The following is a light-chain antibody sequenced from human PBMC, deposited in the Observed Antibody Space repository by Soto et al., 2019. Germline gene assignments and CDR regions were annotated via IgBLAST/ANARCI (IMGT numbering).Light chain of an antibody. CDR3: QQYYSSPRT. J-gene: IGKJ4*01. V-gene: IGKV3-15*01. CDR2: GAS. CDR1: QSVGRT. Sequence: EIVRTQSPATLSVSQGERATLFCRASQSVGRTLAWYQQKPGQSPRLLVYGASTRANGTPARFSGSGSGTEFTLTISSLQAEDVAVYYCQQYYSSPRTFGGRTKVDI.